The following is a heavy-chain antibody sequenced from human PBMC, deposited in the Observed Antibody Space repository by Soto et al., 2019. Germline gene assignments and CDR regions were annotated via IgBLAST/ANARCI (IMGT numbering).Heavy chain of an antibody. CDR2: IYHSGST. D-gene: IGHD3-16*01. Sequence: QLQLQESGSGLVKPSQTLSLTCAVSGGSISSGGYSWSWIRQPPGKGLEWIGYIYHSGSTYYNPSLKXLVNIXXDRSKNQFSLKLSSVTAADTAVYYCARLRLGEIDPWGQGTLVTVSS. J-gene: IGHJ5*02. CDR1: GGSISSGGYS. CDR3: ARLRLGEIDP. V-gene: IGHV4-30-2*01.